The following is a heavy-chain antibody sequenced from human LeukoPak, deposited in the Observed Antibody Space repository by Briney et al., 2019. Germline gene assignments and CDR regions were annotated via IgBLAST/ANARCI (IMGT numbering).Heavy chain of an antibody. D-gene: IGHD1-26*01. CDR3: ARDWGSVIVGGIDY. CDR2: ISSNGSTI. Sequence: GGSLRLSCATSGLTFSDHYMTTIRQAPGKGLEWVSYISSNGSTIYYADSVKGRVTISRDNAKNSLYLQMNSLGAEDTAVYYCARDWGSVIVGGIDYWGQGTLVTVSS. J-gene: IGHJ4*02. V-gene: IGHV3-11*01. CDR1: GLTFSDHY.